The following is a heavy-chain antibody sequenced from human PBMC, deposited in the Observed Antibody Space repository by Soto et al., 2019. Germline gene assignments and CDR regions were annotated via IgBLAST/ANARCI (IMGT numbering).Heavy chain of an antibody. J-gene: IGHJ4*02. V-gene: IGHV1-24*01. CDR3: ATAHSSGWYLGY. D-gene: IGHD6-19*01. CDR2: FDPEDGET. CDR1: GYTLTELS. Sequence: RASVKVSCKVSGYTLTELSMHWVRQAPGKGLEWMGGFDPEDGETIYAQKFQGRVTMTEDTSTDTAYMELSSLRSEDTAVYYCATAHSSGWYLGYWGQGTLVTVSS.